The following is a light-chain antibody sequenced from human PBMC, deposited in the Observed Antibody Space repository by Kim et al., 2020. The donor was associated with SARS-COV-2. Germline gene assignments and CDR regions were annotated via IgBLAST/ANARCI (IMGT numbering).Light chain of an antibody. J-gene: IGKJ2*01. CDR2: AAS. CDR1: QGIFNS. CDR3: QKYDTAPYT. V-gene: IGKV1-27*01. Sequence: DIQMTQSPSSLSASVGDRVTITCRASQGIFNSLAWYQQKPGKVPKLLIYAASALQSGVPSRFRGGGSGTDFTLTISSLQPEDVATYYCQKYDTAPYTFGQGTKVDI.